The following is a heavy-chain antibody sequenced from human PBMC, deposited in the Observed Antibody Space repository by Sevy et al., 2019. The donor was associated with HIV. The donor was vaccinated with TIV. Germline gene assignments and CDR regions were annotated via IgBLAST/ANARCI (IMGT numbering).Heavy chain of an antibody. Sequence: ASVKVSCKASGGTFSSYAISWVRQAPGQGLEWMEGIIPIFGTANYPQKFQGRVTITADESTITAYMELSSLRSEDTAVFYCARDRDGYKELGGMDVWGQGTTVTVSS. CDR1: GGTFSSYA. CDR3: ARDRDGYKELGGMDV. V-gene: IGHV1-69*13. D-gene: IGHD2-21*01. CDR2: IIPIFGTA. J-gene: IGHJ6*02.